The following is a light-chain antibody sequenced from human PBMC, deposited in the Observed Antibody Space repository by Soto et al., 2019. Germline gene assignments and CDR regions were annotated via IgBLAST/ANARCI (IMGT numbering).Light chain of an antibody. CDR1: SSDVGGYNY. Sequence: QSALTQPASVSGSPGQSITISCTGTSSDVGGYNYVSWYQQHPGKAPKLMIYDVSNRPSGVSNRFSASKSGNTASLTISWLQAEDVADYYCSSYTSSSTPLVFGTGTKVTVL. CDR3: SSYTSSSTPLV. CDR2: DVS. V-gene: IGLV2-14*01. J-gene: IGLJ1*01.